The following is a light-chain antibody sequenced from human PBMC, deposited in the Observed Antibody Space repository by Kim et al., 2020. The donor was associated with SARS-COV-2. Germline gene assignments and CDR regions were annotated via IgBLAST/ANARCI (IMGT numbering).Light chain of an antibody. J-gene: IGKJ2*01. Sequence: SASVGDRVTITCLASQGIRNHLAWYQQKPGKVPKVLIYAASTLQSGVPSRVSGSGSGTDFTLTITSLQPEDVATYYCQKYNSAPYTFGQGTKLEI. CDR2: AAS. V-gene: IGKV1-27*01. CDR1: QGIRNH. CDR3: QKYNSAPYT.